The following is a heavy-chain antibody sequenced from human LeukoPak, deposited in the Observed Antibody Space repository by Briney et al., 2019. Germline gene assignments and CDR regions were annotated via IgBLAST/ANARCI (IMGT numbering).Heavy chain of an antibody. CDR2: ISGSGGST. D-gene: IGHD2-2*01. V-gene: IGHV3-23*01. Sequence: GGSLRLSCAASGFTFSSYAMSWVRQAPGKGLEWVSAISGSGGSTYYADSVKGRFTISRDNSKNTLYLQMNSLRAEDTAVYYCAKLSGGVVPAAIPGVVVLNAFDIWGQGTMVTVSS. CDR3: AKLSGGVVPAAIPGVVVLNAFDI. J-gene: IGHJ3*02. CDR1: GFTFSSYA.